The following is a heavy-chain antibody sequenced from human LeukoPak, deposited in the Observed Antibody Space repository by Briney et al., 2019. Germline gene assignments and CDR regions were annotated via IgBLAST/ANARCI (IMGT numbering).Heavy chain of an antibody. V-gene: IGHV1-2*02. D-gene: IGHD6-19*01. CDR1: GYTFTPYY. J-gene: IGHJ6*03. CDR2: INPNSGGT. CDR3: ARDLYQWLPSTRPRDYYYYMDV. Sequence: GASVKVSCTASGYTFTPYYIHWVRQAPGQGLEYMGWINPNSGGTNYAQKFQGRVTMTRDTSISTAYMELSRLRSDDTAVYYCARDLYQWLPSTRPRDYYYYMDVWGEGTTVTVSS.